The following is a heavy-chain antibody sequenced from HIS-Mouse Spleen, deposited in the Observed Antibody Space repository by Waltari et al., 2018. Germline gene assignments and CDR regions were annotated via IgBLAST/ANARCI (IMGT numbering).Heavy chain of an antibody. CDR1: GFTFSSYR. V-gene: IGHV3-21*01. CDR2: ISSSSSYI. CDR3: ARDITTVTTFFDY. J-gene: IGHJ4*02. D-gene: IGHD4-17*01. Sequence: EVQLVESGGGLVKPGGSLRLSCAASGFTFSSYRMNWFRQAPGKGLEWVSSISSSSSYIYYADSVKGRFTISRDNAKNSLYLQMNSLRAEDTAVYYCARDITTVTTFFDYWGQGTLVTVSS.